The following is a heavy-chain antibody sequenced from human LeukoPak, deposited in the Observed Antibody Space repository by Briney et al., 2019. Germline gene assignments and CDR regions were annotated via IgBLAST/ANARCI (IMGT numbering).Heavy chain of an antibody. Sequence: ASVKVSCKASGYTFTSYDINWVRQATGQGLEWMGWMNPSSGNTGYAQKFQGRVTMTRNTSISTAYMELSSLRSDDTAVYYCARLGLYSGSYLQGIDYWGQGTLVTVSS. J-gene: IGHJ4*02. CDR3: ARLGLYSGSYLQGIDY. V-gene: IGHV1-8*01. CDR2: MNPSSGNT. CDR1: GYTFTSYD. D-gene: IGHD1-26*01.